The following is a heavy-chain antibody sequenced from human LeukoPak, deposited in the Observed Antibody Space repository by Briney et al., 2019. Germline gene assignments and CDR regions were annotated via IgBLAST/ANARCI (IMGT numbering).Heavy chain of an antibody. V-gene: IGHV4-39*01. Sequence: SETLSLTCTVSGGSISSSTYYWGWIRQPPGKGLEWIGSIFYSGSTYYNPSLKSRVTISVDTPKNQFSLKLTSVTAADTAVYYCARAWYYYDSSGYYPFDYWGQGTLVTVSS. CDR1: GGSISSSTYY. CDR3: ARAWYYYDSSGYYPFDY. CDR2: IFYSGST. J-gene: IGHJ4*02. D-gene: IGHD3-22*01.